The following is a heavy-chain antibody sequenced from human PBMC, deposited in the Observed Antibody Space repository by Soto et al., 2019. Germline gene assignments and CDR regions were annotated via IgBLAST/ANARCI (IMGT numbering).Heavy chain of an antibody. J-gene: IGHJ4*02. D-gene: IGHD5-18*01. CDR1: GGTSRADP. V-gene: IGHV1-69*01. Sequence: GAPLKGSRKGVGGTSRADPIGWGRKTPEKGLEWMGGIIPIFGTANYAQRFQGRVTITADESTSTAYMELSSLRSEDTAVYYCASSDTAMARGSGYFDYWGQGTLVTVSS. CDR2: IIPIFGTA. CDR3: ASSDTAMARGSGYFDY.